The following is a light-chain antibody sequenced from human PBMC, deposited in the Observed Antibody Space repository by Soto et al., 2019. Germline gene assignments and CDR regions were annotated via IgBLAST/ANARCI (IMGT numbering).Light chain of an antibody. Sequence: QSALTQPPSASGSPGQSVTISCTGTGSDIGAYTYVSWYQHHPGTAPKLIIYEVTKRPSGVPDRFSGSKSGNTASLTVSGLQTEDEADYYCSSYASSGAVVFGGGTKLTVL. CDR2: EVT. V-gene: IGLV2-8*01. CDR3: SSYASSGAVV. CDR1: GSDIGAYTY. J-gene: IGLJ2*01.